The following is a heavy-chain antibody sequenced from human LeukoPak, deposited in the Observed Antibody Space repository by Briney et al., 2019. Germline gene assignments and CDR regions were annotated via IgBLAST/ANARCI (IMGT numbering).Heavy chain of an antibody. CDR2: ISAYNGNT. D-gene: IGHD3-16*01. Sequence: ASVKVSCKASGYTFTSYGISWVRQAPGQGLEWMGWISAYNGNTNYAQKFQGRVTITTDESTSTAYMELSSLRSEDTAVYYCARDLGLRFGGVMALYYDYWGQGTLVTVSS. J-gene: IGHJ4*02. CDR3: ARDLGLRFGGVMALYYDY. CDR1: GYTFTSYG. V-gene: IGHV1-18*01.